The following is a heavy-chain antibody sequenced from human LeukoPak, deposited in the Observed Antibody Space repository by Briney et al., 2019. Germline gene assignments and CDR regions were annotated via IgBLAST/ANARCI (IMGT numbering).Heavy chain of an antibody. CDR3: ARDQWRSVSSGWYIWFDP. Sequence: SETLSLTCAVSGGSISSSNWWSWVRQPPGKGLEWIGEIYHSGSTNYNPSLKSRVTISVDKSKNQFSLKLSSVTAADTAVYYCARDQWRSVSSGWYIWFDPWGQGTLVTVSS. CDR1: GGSISSSNW. CDR2: IYHSGST. V-gene: IGHV4-4*02. D-gene: IGHD6-19*01. J-gene: IGHJ5*02.